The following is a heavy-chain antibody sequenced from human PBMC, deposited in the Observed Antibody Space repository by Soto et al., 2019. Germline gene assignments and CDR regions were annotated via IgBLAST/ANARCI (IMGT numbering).Heavy chain of an antibody. J-gene: IGHJ6*02. V-gene: IGHV3-23*01. CDR1: GFPFSSYA. D-gene: IGHD3-10*01. Sequence: EVQLLESGGGLLQPGGSLRLFCAASGFPFSSYAMSWVRQAPGKGLEWVSAISGTGGSTYYADSVKGRFTISRDNAKSTLYLQMNSLRAEDTAVYYCAKERKYYYGSGSYSSYGMDVWGQGTAVTVSS. CDR3: AKERKYYYGSGSYSSYGMDV. CDR2: ISGTGGST.